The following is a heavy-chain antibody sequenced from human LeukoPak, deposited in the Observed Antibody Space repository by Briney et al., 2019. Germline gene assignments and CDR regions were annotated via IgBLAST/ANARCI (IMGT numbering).Heavy chain of an antibody. CDR3: AKECDYYDFWTPAAFDI. CDR1: GFTFSSYG. J-gene: IGHJ3*02. Sequence: PGRSLRLSCAASGFTFSSYGMHWVRQAPGKGLEWVAVISYDGSNKYYADSVKGRSTISRDNSKNTLYLQMNSLRAEDTAVYYCAKECDYYDFWTPAAFDIWGQGTMVTVSS. CDR2: ISYDGSNK. V-gene: IGHV3-30*18. D-gene: IGHD3-3*01.